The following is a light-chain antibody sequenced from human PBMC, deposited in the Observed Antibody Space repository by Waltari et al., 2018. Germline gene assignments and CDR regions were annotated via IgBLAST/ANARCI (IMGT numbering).Light chain of an antibody. J-gene: IGLJ2*01. Sequence: SSELTQDPALSVALRQTVRLTCPGDRLRRYYASWYQQRPGQAPRLILYGENNRPSGVPDRFSGSMSGNTASLTITGAQAEDEADYYCHSRETSSTRVFGGGTRLTV. CDR2: GEN. CDR3: HSRETSSTRV. CDR1: RLRRYY. V-gene: IGLV3-19*01.